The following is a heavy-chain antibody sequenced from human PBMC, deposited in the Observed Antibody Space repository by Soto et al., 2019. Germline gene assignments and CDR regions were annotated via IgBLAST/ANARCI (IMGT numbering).Heavy chain of an antibody. V-gene: IGHV3-21*01. J-gene: IGHJ4*02. CDR3: AREVEQWQWLYISNPPPAAS. Sequence: GGSLRLSCAASGFSFSSYSMNWGRQAPGKGLEWVSSISSSSSYIYYADSVKGRCTISRDNAKNSLYLQMNSLRAEDTAVYYCAREVEQWQWLYISNPPPAASWGQRTLVTAAS. CDR1: GFSFSSYS. CDR2: ISSSSSYI. D-gene: IGHD6-19*01.